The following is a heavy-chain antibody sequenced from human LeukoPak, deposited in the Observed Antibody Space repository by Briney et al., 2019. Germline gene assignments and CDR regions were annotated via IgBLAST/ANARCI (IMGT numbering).Heavy chain of an antibody. CDR3: ARYYSGSPRFDY. J-gene: IGHJ4*02. CDR1: GGSISSYY. Sequence: SETLSLTCTVSGGSISSYYWSWIRQPPEKRLEWIGYIYYSGSTNYNPSLKSRVTISVDTSKNQFSLKLSSVTAADTAVYYCARYYSGSPRFDYWGQGTLVTVSS. D-gene: IGHD1-26*01. CDR2: IYYSGST. V-gene: IGHV4-59*01.